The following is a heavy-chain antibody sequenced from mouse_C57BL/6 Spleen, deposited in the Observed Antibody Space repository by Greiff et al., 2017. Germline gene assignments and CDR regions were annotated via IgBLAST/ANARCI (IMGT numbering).Heavy chain of an antibody. Sequence: QVQLQQSGAELVRPGASVTLSCKASGYTFTDYEMHWVKQTPVHGLEWIGAIDPETGGTAYNQKFKGKAILTADTSSSTAYMELRSLTSEDSAVYYCTRSITTVVATDYAMDYWGQGTSVTVSS. CDR1: GYTFTDYE. V-gene: IGHV1-15*01. CDR3: TRSITTVVATDYAMDY. J-gene: IGHJ4*01. CDR2: IDPETGGT. D-gene: IGHD1-1*01.